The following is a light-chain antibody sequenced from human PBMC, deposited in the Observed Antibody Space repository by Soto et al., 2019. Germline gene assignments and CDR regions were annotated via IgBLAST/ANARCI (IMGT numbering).Light chain of an antibody. J-gene: IGLJ2*01. CDR3: AAWDDSLNALV. CDR1: SSNIGINT. V-gene: IGLV1-44*01. CDR2: SNN. Sequence: QSVLTQPPSASGTPGQRVTISCSGSSSNIGINTVNWYQQLPGTAPKLLIYSNNQRPSGVPDRFSGSKSGTSASLAISGLQSEDEADYYCAAWDDSLNALVFGGGTKLTVL.